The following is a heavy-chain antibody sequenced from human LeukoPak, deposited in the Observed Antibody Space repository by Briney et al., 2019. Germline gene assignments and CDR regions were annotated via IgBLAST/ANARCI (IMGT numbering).Heavy chain of an antibody. CDR2: VSYDGSNK. V-gene: IGHV3-30-3*01. J-gene: IGHJ4*02. Sequence: PGGSLRLSCAASGFTFSNYAMHWVRQAPGKVLEWVAVVSYDGSNKYYADSVKGRFTIPRDSSKNTLYLQMNSLRVEDTAVYYCASGGEWELLTYWGQGTLVTVSS. D-gene: IGHD1-26*01. CDR1: GFTFSNYA. CDR3: ASGGEWELLTY.